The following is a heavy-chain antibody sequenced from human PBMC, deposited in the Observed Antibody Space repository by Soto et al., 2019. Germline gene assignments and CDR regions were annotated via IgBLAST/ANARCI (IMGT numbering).Heavy chain of an antibody. CDR2: IYWNDDK. CDR1: GFSLSTRAVG. Sequence: SGPTLVNPTHTLTLTCTFSGFSLSTRAVGVGWIRQPPGKALEWLALIYWNDDKRYSPSLKNRLSITKDTSKNHVVLTMTNMDPVDTATYYCAHRHELGSFDIWGQGAKVTVSS. J-gene: IGHJ3*02. V-gene: IGHV2-5*01. CDR3: AHRHELGSFDI. D-gene: IGHD1-26*01.